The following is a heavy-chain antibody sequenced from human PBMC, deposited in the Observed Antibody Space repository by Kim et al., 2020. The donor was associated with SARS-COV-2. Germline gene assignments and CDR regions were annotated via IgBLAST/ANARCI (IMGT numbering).Heavy chain of an antibody. D-gene: IGHD1-26*01. J-gene: IGHJ6*02. CDR1: GGTFSSYA. Sequence: SVKVSCKASGGTFSSYAISWVRQAPGQGLEWMGGIIPIFGTANYAQKFQGRVTITADESTSTAYMELSSLRSEDTAVYYCAREKWDRYYYYGMDVWGQGTTVTVSS. CDR2: IIPIFGTA. V-gene: IGHV1-69*13. CDR3: AREKWDRYYYYGMDV.